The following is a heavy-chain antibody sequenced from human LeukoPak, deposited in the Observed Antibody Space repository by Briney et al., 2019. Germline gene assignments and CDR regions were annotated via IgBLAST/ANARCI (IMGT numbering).Heavy chain of an antibody. J-gene: IGHJ4*02. D-gene: IGHD4-4*01. CDR1: GFTFSSYA. CDR2: ISYDGSNK. Sequence: GRSLRLSCAASGFTFSSYAMHWVRQAPGKGLEWVAVISYDGSNKYYADSVKGRFTISRDNSKNTLYLQMNSLRAEDTAVYYCARDFALVTTSYYFDYWGQGTLVTVSS. V-gene: IGHV3-30-3*01. CDR3: ARDFALVTTSYYFDY.